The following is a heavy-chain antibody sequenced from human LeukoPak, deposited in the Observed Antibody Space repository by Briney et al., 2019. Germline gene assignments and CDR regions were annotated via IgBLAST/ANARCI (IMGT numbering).Heavy chain of an antibody. Sequence: PSETLSLTCAVYGGSFSGYYWSWIRQPPGKGLEWIGEINHSGSTNYNPSLKSRVTISVDTSKNQFSLKLSSVTAADTAVYYCARAPLSGAAYYYYYYMDVWGKGTTVTVSS. V-gene: IGHV4-34*01. CDR3: ARAPLSGAAYYYYYYMDV. D-gene: IGHD2-15*01. J-gene: IGHJ6*03. CDR1: GGSFSGYY. CDR2: INHSGST.